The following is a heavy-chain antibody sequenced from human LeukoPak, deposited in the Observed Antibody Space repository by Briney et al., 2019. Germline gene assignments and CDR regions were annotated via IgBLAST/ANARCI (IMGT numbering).Heavy chain of an antibody. CDR1: GYTFTCYY. CDR2: INPNSGGT. D-gene: IGHD6-19*01. J-gene: IGHJ4*02. V-gene: IGHV1-2*02. CDR3: ARGPEGFGVAVARTTDY. Sequence: ASVKVSCKASGYTFTCYYMHWVRQAPGQGLEWMGWINPNSGGTNYAQKFQGRVTMTRDTSISTAYMELSRLRSDDTAVYYCARGPEGFGVAVARTTDYWGQGTLVTVSS.